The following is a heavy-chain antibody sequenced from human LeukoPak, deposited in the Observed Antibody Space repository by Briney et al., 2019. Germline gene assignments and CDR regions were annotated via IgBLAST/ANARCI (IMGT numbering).Heavy chain of an antibody. J-gene: IGHJ5*02. D-gene: IGHD2-2*01. CDR2: IYTSGST. V-gene: IGHV4-4*07. CDR3: ARAYCSSTSCYFFDP. Sequence: SETLSLTCTVSGGSTSSYYWSWIRQPAGKGLEWIGRIYTSGSTNYNPSLKSRVTMSVDTSKNQFSLKLSSVTAADTAVYYCARAYCSSTSCYFFDPWGQGTLVTVSS. CDR1: GGSTSSYY.